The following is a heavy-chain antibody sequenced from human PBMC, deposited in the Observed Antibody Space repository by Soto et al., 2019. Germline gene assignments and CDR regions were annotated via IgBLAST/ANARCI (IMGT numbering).Heavy chain of an antibody. CDR3: ARGAHLSSGWERVY. Sequence: EMQLVESGGGSVQRGGSLRLSCAASGFTISSYWMHWVRQAPGKGPVWVSRINTDGSTTSYADSVKGRFTISRDNAKNTLYLQMNSLRAEDMAVYYCARGAHLSSGWERVYWGQGTLVTVSS. J-gene: IGHJ4*02. D-gene: IGHD6-19*01. CDR2: INTDGSTT. V-gene: IGHV3-74*01. CDR1: GFTISSYW.